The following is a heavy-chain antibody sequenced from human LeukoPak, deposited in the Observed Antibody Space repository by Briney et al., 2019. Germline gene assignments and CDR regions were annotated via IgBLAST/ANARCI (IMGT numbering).Heavy chain of an antibody. CDR3: ARPYYSSAWYGDAFDI. V-gene: IGHV3-33*01. J-gene: IGHJ3*02. D-gene: IGHD6-19*01. CDR2: LWYDGSSG. CDR1: GFTFSDYG. Sequence: GGSLRLSCAASGFTFSDYGMHWVRQAPGKGLEWVAVLWYDGSSGYYADSVKGRFTISRDNSKNTLFLQMNSLRAEDSAVYYCARPYYSSAWYGDAFDIWGQGTMVTVSS.